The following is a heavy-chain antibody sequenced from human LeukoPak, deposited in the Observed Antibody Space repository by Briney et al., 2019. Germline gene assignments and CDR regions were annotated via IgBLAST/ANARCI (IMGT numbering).Heavy chain of an antibody. CDR3: AKDRYYDSSRANFDY. D-gene: IGHD3-22*01. CDR1: GFTFSSYA. J-gene: IGHJ4*02. Sequence: PGGSLRLSCAASGFTFSSYAMSRVRQAPGKGLEWVSAISGSGGSTYYADSVKGRFTISRDNSKNTLYLQMNSLRAEDTAVYYCAKDRYYDSSRANFDYWGQGTLVTVSS. V-gene: IGHV3-23*01. CDR2: ISGSGGST.